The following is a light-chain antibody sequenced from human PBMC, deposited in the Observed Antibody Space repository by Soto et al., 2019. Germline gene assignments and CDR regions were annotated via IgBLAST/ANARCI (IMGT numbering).Light chain of an antibody. CDR2: RVS. J-gene: IGKJ5*01. CDR3: QQYYHWPIT. V-gene: IGKV3-15*01. CDR1: QDVGSL. Sequence: EIVLTQSPATLSVSPGEGATLSCRASQDVGSLVAWYQQKPGQAPRLLIYRVSTGATDIAARFTGSGSGTDFTLSISSLQTEDFAVYYCQQYYHWPITFGPGTRLEIK.